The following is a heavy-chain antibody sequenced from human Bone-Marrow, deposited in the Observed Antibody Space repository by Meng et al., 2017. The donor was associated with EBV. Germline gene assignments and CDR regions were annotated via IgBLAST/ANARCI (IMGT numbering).Heavy chain of an antibody. D-gene: IGHD1-26*01. CDR1: GFTFSSYA. Sequence: VLLLVPGGVLVQPGWSLRLSCAASGFTFSSYAMSWVRQATGKGLEWVCAISGSGGSTYYADSVKGRFTISRDNSKNTLYLQMNSLRAEDTAVYYCAKEMVGATNYWGQGTLVTVSS. CDR2: ISGSGGST. CDR3: AKEMVGATNY. V-gene: IGHV3-23*01. J-gene: IGHJ4*02.